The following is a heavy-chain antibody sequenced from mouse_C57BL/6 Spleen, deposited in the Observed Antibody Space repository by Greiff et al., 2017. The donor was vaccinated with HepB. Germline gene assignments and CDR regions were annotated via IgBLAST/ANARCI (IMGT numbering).Heavy chain of an antibody. CDR3: ARSGTTVVAPAY. CDR2: IHPNSGST. D-gene: IGHD1-1*01. CDR1: GYTFTSYW. Sequence: QVQLQQSGAELVKPGASVKLSCKASGYTFTSYWMHWVKQRPGQGLEWIGMIHPNSGSTNYNEKFKSKATLTVDKSSSTAYMQLSSLTSEDSAVYYCARSGTTVVAPAYWGQGTLVTVSA. V-gene: IGHV1-64*01. J-gene: IGHJ3*01.